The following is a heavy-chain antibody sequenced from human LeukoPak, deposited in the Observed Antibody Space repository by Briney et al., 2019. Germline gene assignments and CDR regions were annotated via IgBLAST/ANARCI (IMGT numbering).Heavy chain of an antibody. CDR2: IKSKTDGGTT. CDR1: GLTFNKAW. D-gene: IGHD2-15*01. V-gene: IGHV3-15*01. J-gene: IGHJ4*02. Sequence: GGSLRLSCAASGLTFNKAWMGWVRQAPGKGLENIGRIKSKTDGGTTDYAAPVKGRFTISRDDSKNTLYLQMNSLKTEDTAVYYCTTDTVVVVAATVPYYFDYWGQGTLVTVSS. CDR3: TTDTVVVVAATVPYYFDY.